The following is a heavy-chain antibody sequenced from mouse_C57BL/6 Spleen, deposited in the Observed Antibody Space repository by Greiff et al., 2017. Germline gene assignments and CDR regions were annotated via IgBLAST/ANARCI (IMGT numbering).Heavy chain of an antibody. Sequence: QVQLQQPGAELVKPGASVKLSCKASGYTFTSYWMQWVKQRPGQGLEWIGEIDPSDSYPNYNQKFKGKATLTVDTSSSTAYMQLSSLTSEDSAVDYCARETTVARWFDVGGTGTTVTVSS. D-gene: IGHD1-1*01. V-gene: IGHV1-50*01. CDR2: IDPSDSYP. CDR3: ARETTVARWFDV. CDR1: GYTFTSYW. J-gene: IGHJ1*03.